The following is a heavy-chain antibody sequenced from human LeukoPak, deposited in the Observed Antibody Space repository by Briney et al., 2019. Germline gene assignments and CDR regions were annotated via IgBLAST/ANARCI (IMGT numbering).Heavy chain of an antibody. CDR1: GFTFSSYG. Sequence: GGSLRLSCAASGFTFSSYGMSWVRQAPGKGLEWVSAISGSGGSTYYADSVKGRFTISRDNSKNTLYLQMNSLRAEDTAVYYCAKDGSGRPKNWFDPWGQGTLVTVSS. V-gene: IGHV3-23*01. CDR3: AKDGSGRPKNWFDP. J-gene: IGHJ5*02. D-gene: IGHD2-2*03. CDR2: ISGSGGST.